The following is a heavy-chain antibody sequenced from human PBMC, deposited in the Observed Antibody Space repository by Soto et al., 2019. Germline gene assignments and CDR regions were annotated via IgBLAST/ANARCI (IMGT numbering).Heavy chain of an antibody. CDR1: GGSISSYY. V-gene: IGHV4-59*01. J-gene: IGHJ6*02. CDR3: ARSPGDDYGDYYYYGMDV. D-gene: IGHD4-17*01. CDR2: IYYSGST. Sequence: SETLSLTCTVSGGSISSYYWSWIRQPPGKGLEWIGYIYYSGSTNYNPSLKSRVTISVDTSKNQFSLKLSSVTAADTAVYYCARSPGDDYGDYYYYGMDVWGQGTTVTVSS.